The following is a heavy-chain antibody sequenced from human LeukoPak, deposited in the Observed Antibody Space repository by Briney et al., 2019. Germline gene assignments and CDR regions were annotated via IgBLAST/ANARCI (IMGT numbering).Heavy chain of an antibody. D-gene: IGHD3-22*01. J-gene: IGHJ4*02. CDR1: GGSFSDYY. CDR2: INHSGST. CDR3: ARICDSSGYFSFDY. Sequence: SETLSLTCAVDGGSFSDYYWSWIRQPPGKGLEWIGEINHSGSTNYNPSLKSRVTISVDTSKNQFSLKLSSVTAADTAVYYCARICDSSGYFSFDYWGQGTLVTASS. V-gene: IGHV4-34*01.